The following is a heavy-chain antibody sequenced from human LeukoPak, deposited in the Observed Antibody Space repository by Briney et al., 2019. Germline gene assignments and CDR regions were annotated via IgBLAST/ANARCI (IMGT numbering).Heavy chain of an antibody. D-gene: IGHD3-10*01. J-gene: IGHJ4*02. Sequence: GGSLRLSCAASGFSFRVYWMSWVRQAPGKGLEWVADIEPDGSGKTYVDSVKGRFTISRDNAQQSLYLQMDTLTAEDTAVYYCVTSWVRQERDFWGQGTLVTVSS. CDR2: IEPDGSGK. CDR1: GFSFRVYW. V-gene: IGHV3-7*01. CDR3: VTSWVRQERDF.